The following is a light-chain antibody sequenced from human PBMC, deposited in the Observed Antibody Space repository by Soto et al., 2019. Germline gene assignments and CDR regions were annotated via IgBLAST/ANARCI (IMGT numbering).Light chain of an antibody. Sequence: QSALTQPRSVSGSPGQSVAISCTGTSSDVGGYDYVSWYQHLPGRAPKLMIYSVNRRPSGIPDRFSGSKSGNSASLTISGLQHEDEDDYYCFSYEGSYTWVFGGGTKLTVL. V-gene: IGLV2-11*01. CDR2: SVN. J-gene: IGLJ3*02. CDR3: FSYEGSYTWV. CDR1: SSDVGGYDY.